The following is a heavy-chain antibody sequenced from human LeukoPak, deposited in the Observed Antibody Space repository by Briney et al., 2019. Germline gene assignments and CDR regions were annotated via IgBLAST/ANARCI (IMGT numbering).Heavy chain of an antibody. D-gene: IGHD2-8*01. CDR3: ARGIDCTNDCY. CDR2: ISSSGNTI. CDR1: GFTFSDYY. Sequence: GGSLRLSCAASGFTFSDYYMSWIRQAPGKGLEWISYISSSGNTIYYADSVRGRFTISRDNAKNSLYLQMNSLRAEDTAVYYCARGIDCTNDCYWGQGTLVTVSS. J-gene: IGHJ4*02. V-gene: IGHV3-11*04.